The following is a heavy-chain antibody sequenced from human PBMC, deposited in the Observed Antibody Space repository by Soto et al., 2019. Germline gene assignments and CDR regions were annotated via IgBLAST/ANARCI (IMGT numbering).Heavy chain of an antibody. Sequence: GGSLRLSCAASGFSIINNWMHWVRQAPGKGPVWLSRISSDGRTITYADSVKGRFTISRDNAKNTLYLQMNSLRAEDTAVYYCARFGTYYETSGFLYWGQGTLVTVSS. D-gene: IGHD3-22*01. V-gene: IGHV3-74*03. CDR1: GFSIINNW. CDR3: ARFGTYYETSGFLY. J-gene: IGHJ4*02. CDR2: ISSDGRTI.